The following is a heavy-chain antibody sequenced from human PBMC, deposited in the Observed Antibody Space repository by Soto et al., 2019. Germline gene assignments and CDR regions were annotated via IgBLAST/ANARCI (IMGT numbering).Heavy chain of an antibody. J-gene: IGHJ5*02. D-gene: IGHD7-27*01. CDR1: GGSIXSSSYS. CDR2: IYHSGST. CDR3: ARVPGP. Sequence: SETLSLTCAFSGGSIXSSSYSWSWIRQPPGKGLEWIGYIYHSGSTYYNPSLKSRVTISVDRSKNQFSLKLSSVTAADTAVYYCARVPGPWGQGTLVTVSS. V-gene: IGHV4-30-2*01.